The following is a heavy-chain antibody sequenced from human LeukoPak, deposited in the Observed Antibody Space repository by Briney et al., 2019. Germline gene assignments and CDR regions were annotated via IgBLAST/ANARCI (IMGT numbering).Heavy chain of an antibody. CDR1: GDTVSSKRAA. V-gene: IGHV6-1*01. D-gene: IGHD1-1*01. J-gene: IGHJ4*02. Sequence: SQTLSLTCAISGDTVSSKRAAWNWVRQSPSRGLEWLGSTDYRSKWYNHNAVSVKSRITIDADTSNHHFSLHLNSVTPEDTAVYYCARTPDHWNDDGYFDYWRQGTLVSVSS. CDR2: TDYRSKWYN. CDR3: ARTPDHWNDDGYFDY.